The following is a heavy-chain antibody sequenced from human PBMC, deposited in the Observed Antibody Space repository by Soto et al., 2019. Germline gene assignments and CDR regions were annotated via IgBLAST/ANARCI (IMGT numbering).Heavy chain of an antibody. Sequence: GGSLRLSCAASGFTFSSYGMHWVRQAPGKGLEWVAVISYDGSNKYYADSVKGRFTISRDNSKNTLYLQMNSLRAEYTAVYYCAKDPAYSSSWHYFDYWGQGTLVTVSS. CDR2: ISYDGSNK. J-gene: IGHJ4*02. V-gene: IGHV3-30*18. CDR3: AKDPAYSSSWHYFDY. D-gene: IGHD6-13*01. CDR1: GFTFSSYG.